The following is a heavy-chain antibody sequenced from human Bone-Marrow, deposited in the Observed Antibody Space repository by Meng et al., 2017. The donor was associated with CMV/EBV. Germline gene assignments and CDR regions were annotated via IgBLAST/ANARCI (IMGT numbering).Heavy chain of an antibody. CDR1: GFSFDDYA. J-gene: IGHJ4*02. D-gene: IGHD1-26*01. CDR3: AKGGGSYYGSYFDY. CDR2: ISWDGGST. Sequence: ETLSLTCAASGFSFDDYAMHWVRQAPGKGLEWVSLISWDGGSTYYADSVKGRFTISRDNSKNSLYLQMNSLRAEDTALYYCAKGGGSYYGSYFDYWGQGTLVTVSS. V-gene: IGHV3-43D*03.